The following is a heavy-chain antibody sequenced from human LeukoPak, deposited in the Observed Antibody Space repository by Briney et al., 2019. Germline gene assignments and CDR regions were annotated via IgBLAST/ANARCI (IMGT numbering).Heavy chain of an antibody. D-gene: IGHD3-22*01. V-gene: IGHV3-30-3*01. CDR2: ISYDGSNK. CDR1: GFTFSSYA. J-gene: IGHJ4*02. Sequence: GGSLRLSCAASGFTFSSYAMHWVRQAPGKGLEWVAVISYDGSNKYYADSVKGRFTISRDNSKNTLYLQMNSLRAEDTAVYYCARELTMIVVVITMAGYWGQGTLVTVSS. CDR3: ARELTMIVVVITMAGY.